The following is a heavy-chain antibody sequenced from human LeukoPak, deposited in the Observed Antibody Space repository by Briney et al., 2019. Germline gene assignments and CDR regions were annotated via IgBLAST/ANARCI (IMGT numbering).Heavy chain of an antibody. V-gene: IGHV4-39*07. Sequence: SETLSLTCTVSGGSISSTTYYWGWIRQPPGKGLEWIGSINYSGSTYSTPSLKSRVTISVDTSKNQFSLKLSSVTAADTAVYYCARSWYGYNCVDYWGQGTLVTVSS. J-gene: IGHJ4*02. CDR3: ARSWYGYNCVDY. CDR1: GGSISSTTYY. CDR2: INYSGST. D-gene: IGHD5-24*01.